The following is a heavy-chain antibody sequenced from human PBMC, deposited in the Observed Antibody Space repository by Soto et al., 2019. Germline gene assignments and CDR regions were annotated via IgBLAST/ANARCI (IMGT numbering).Heavy chain of an antibody. CDR3: ALTLPRPKGYGDYERYYYYGMDV. Sequence: QLLESGPGLVKPSETLSLTCTVSGGSISSSSYYWGWIRQPPGKGLEWIGSIYYSGSTYYNPSLKSRVTISVDTSKNQFSLKLSSVTAADTAVYYCALTLPRPKGYGDYERYYYYGMDVWGQGTTVTVSS. J-gene: IGHJ6*02. D-gene: IGHD4-17*01. CDR2: IYYSGST. V-gene: IGHV4-39*01. CDR1: GGSISSSSYY.